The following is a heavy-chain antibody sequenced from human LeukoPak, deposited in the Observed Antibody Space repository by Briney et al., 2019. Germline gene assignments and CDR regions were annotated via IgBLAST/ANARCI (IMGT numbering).Heavy chain of an antibody. CDR2: IWYDGSNK. CDR1: GFTFSSYG. V-gene: IGHV3-33*06. CDR3: AKGRPPRGYSYGDPMDV. Sequence: GGSLRLSCAASGFTFSSYGMHWVRQAPGKGLEWVAVIWYDGSNKYYADSVKGRFTISRDNSKNTLYLQMNSLRAEDTAVYYCAKGRPPRGYSYGDPMDVWGKGTTVTVSS. J-gene: IGHJ6*03. D-gene: IGHD5-18*01.